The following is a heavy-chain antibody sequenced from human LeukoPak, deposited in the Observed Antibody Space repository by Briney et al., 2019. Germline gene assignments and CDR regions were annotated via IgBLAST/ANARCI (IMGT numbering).Heavy chain of an antibody. CDR3: ARGGSQLVHPEVY. D-gene: IGHD1-26*01. CDR2: INPNSGDT. Sequence: GASVKVSCKASGYIFTGYYFHWVRQAPAQGLEWMGWINPNSGDTNYLQKFQGRVTFTADTSIGTAYMELNSLRSDDTAVYFCARGGSQLVHPEVYWGQGTLVTVSS. CDR1: GYIFTGYY. J-gene: IGHJ4*02. V-gene: IGHV1-2*02.